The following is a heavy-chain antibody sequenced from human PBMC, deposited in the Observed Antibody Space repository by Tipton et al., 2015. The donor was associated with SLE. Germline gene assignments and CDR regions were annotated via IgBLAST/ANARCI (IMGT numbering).Heavy chain of an antibody. CDR2: IYTSGST. V-gene: IGHV4-61*02. CDR3: ARLISAYDCNFDY. D-gene: IGHD5-12*01. Sequence: TLSLTCTVSGGSISSGSYYWTWIRQPAGKGLEWIGRIYTSGSTHYNPSLKSRVTISLDTSKNQFSLKLSSVTAADTALYYCARLISAYDCNFDYWGQGTLVTVSS. J-gene: IGHJ4*02. CDR1: GGSISSGSYY.